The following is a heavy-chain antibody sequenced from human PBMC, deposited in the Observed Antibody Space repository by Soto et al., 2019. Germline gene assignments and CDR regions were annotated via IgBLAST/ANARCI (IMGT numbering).Heavy chain of an antibody. Sequence: SETLSLTCXVSGGSISSYYWSWIRQPPGKGLEWIGYIYYGGTTRYNPSLESRVTVSLETSKSQFSLTLSSVTASDTAVYYCARLGFYYQSLDPWGHGTLVTVSS. V-gene: IGHV4-59*08. CDR3: ARLGFYYQSLDP. D-gene: IGHD2-2*01. J-gene: IGHJ5*02. CDR2: IYYGGTT. CDR1: GGSISSYY.